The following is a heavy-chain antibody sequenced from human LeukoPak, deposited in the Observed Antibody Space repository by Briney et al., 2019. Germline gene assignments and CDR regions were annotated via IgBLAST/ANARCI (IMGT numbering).Heavy chain of an antibody. J-gene: IGHJ4*02. V-gene: IGHV3-33*01. CDR2: IWYDGSNK. CDR1: GLTFSSYG. Sequence: PGGSLRLSCAACGLTFSSYGIHCARQAPGKGLEWVAVIWYDGSNKYSADSVKGRFTVSRDNSKNRLYLQMNSLRAEDTAVYYCARVLVAAGTPCHYRGQGTLVTVSS. CDR3: ARVLVAAGTPCHY. D-gene: IGHD5-12*01.